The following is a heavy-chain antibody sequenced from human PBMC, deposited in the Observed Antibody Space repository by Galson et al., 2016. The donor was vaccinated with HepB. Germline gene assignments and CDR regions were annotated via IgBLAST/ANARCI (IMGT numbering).Heavy chain of an antibody. CDR1: GFTSSSYW. CDR3: ARGHSANSFILDY. D-gene: IGHD4/OR15-4a*01. V-gene: IGHV3-74*01. Sequence: SLRLSCAAPGFTSSSYWMNWFRQAPGKEMVWVSRINGDGSSTTYADSVKGRFTISRDNAKSTLYLQMSSLRAEDTAVYYCARGHSANSFILDYWGQGTLVTVSA. J-gene: IGHJ4*02. CDR2: INGDGSST.